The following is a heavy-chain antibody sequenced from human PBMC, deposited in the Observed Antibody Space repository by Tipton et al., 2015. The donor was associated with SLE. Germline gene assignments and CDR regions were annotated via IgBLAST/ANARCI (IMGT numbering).Heavy chain of an antibody. CDR2: IYYSGST. CDR1: GGSISSRNYY. J-gene: IGHJ3*02. V-gene: IGHV4-39*07. Sequence: TLSLTCSVSGGSISSRNYYWGWIRQPPGKGLEWIGTIYYSGSTFYNPSLNSRVTMSLDMSKSQISLQLTSVTAADTAVYYCARDKPYDIWGQGTMVTVSS. CDR3: ARDKPYDI.